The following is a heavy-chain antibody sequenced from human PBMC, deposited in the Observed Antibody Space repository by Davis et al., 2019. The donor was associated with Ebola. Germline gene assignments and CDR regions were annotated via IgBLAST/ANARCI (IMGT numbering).Heavy chain of an antibody. Sequence: GGSLRLSCAASGFTFSTYWMSWVRQTPGKGLEWLANIKPDGSEKYYVDSVEGRFTISRDNAKNSLYLQMNSLRAEDTAVYYCARGPSTGNSFSYWGQGTLVTVSS. CDR2: IKPDGSEK. J-gene: IGHJ4*02. V-gene: IGHV3-7*01. CDR3: ARGPSTGNSFSY. D-gene: IGHD6-13*01. CDR1: GFTFSTYW.